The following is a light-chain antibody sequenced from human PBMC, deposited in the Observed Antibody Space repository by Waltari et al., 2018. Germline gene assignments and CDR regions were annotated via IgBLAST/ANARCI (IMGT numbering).Light chain of an antibody. V-gene: IGLV3-19*01. CDR3: NSRDSSGNHPV. Sequence: SSELTQDPAVSVALGQTVRITCQGDSLRNSDASWYQQKPGQAPVLVLYGKNNRPLRMPDRFSGSTSGNTACLTITGAQAEDEGDYYCNSRDSSGNHPVFGGGTKLTVL. CDR1: SLRNSD. J-gene: IGLJ2*01. CDR2: GKN.